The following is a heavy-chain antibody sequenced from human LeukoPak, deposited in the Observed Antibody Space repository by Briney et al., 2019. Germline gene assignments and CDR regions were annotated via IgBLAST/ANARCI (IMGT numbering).Heavy chain of an antibody. CDR3: ARAYGDYTTGNWYFDL. CDR1: GYTFTSYD. J-gene: IGHJ2*01. CDR2: MNPNSGNT. Sequence: GASVKVSCKASGYTFTSYDINWVRQATGQGLEWMGWMNPNSGNTGYAQKFQGRVTITRNTSISTAYMELSSLRSEDTAVYYCARAYGDYTTGNWYFDLWGRGTLVTVSS. D-gene: IGHD4-17*01. V-gene: IGHV1-8*03.